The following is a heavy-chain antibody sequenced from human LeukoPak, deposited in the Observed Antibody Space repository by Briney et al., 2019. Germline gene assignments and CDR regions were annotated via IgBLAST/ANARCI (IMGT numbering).Heavy chain of an antibody. D-gene: IGHD1-26*01. CDR1: GFTFSSYA. CDR2: ISGSGGST. J-gene: IGHJ6*02. CDR3: ARAKLGFPRYYYGMDV. Sequence: QPGGSLRLSCAASGFTFSSYAMSWVRQAPGKGLEWVSAISGSGGSTYYADSVKGRFTISRDNSKNTLYLQMNSLRAEDTAVYYCARAKLGFPRYYYGMDVWGQGTTVTVSS. V-gene: IGHV3-23*01.